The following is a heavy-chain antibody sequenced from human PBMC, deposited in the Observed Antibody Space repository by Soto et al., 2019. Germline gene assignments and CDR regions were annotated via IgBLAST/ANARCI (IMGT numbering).Heavy chain of an antibody. V-gene: IGHV4-59*08. CDR3: ARLPRYSSSWYSFGGPWFDP. Sequence: SETLSLTCTVSGGSISSYYWSWIRQPPGKGLEWIGYIYYSGSTNYNPSLKSRVTISVDTSKNQFSLKLSSVTAADTAVYYCARLPRYSSSWYSFGGPWFDPWGQGTLVTVSS. J-gene: IGHJ5*02. CDR1: GGSISSYY. D-gene: IGHD6-13*01. CDR2: IYYSGST.